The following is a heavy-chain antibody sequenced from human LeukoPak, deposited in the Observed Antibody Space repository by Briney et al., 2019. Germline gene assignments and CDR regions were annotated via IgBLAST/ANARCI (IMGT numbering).Heavy chain of an antibody. J-gene: IGHJ4*02. CDR2: ISSSSSTI. CDR1: GFTFSSYS. D-gene: IGHD1-26*01. Sequence: PGGSLRLSCAASGFTFSSYSMNWVRQAPGKGLEWVSYISSSSSTIYYADSVKGRFTISRDNAKNSLYLQMNSLRAEDTAVYYCARETSGGYYPVDYWGQGTLVTVSS. V-gene: IGHV3-48*01. CDR3: ARETSGGYYPVDY.